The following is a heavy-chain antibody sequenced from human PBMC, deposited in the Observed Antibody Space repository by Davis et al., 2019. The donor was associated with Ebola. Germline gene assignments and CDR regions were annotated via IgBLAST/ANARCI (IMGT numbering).Heavy chain of an antibody. D-gene: IGHD1-1*01. Sequence: AASVKVSCKASGYTFTSYGISWVRQAPGQGLEWMGRIIPILGIANYAQKFQGRVTITADTSTSTAYMEVGSLRSDDTAVYYCARAQFPTTSDHWGQGTLVTVSS. CDR2: IIPILGIA. CDR3: ARAQFPTTSDH. V-gene: IGHV1-69*04. CDR1: GYTFTSYG. J-gene: IGHJ4*02.